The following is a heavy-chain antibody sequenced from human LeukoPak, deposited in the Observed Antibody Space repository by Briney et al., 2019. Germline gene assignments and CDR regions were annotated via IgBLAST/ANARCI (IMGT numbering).Heavy chain of an antibody. CDR3: ARGHYDILTASYKWTPDY. Sequence: GGSLRLSCAASGFTFSTYNMNWVRQAPGKGLEWVSSITSGGTYTYYADSVKGRFTTSRVNAKNSLSLQLSSLRAEDTAVYYCARGHYDILTASYKWTPDYWGQGILVTVSS. D-gene: IGHD3-9*01. CDR1: GFTFSTYN. J-gene: IGHJ4*02. CDR2: ITSGGTYT. V-gene: IGHV3-21*06.